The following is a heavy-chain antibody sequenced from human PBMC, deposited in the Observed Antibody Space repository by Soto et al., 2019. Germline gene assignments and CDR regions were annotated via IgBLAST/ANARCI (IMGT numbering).Heavy chain of an antibody. J-gene: IGHJ4*02. D-gene: IGHD6-13*01. CDR3: AKVPGYSSSWYPSYYFDY. CDR1: GFTFSSYG. CDR2: ISYDGSNK. Sequence: GGSLRLSCAASGFTFSSYGMHWVRQAPGKGLEWVAVISYDGSNKYYADSVKGRFTISRDNSKNTLYLQMNSLRAEDTAVYYCAKVPGYSSSWYPSYYFDYWGQGTLVTVSS. V-gene: IGHV3-30*18.